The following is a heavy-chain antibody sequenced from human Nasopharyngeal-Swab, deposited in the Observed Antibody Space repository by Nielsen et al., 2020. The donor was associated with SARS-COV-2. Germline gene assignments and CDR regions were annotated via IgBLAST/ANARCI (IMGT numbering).Heavy chain of an antibody. V-gene: IGHV1-69*04. CDR2: INPNSGGT. CDR3: ARGGGNSVWDFDY. Sequence: WVRQAPGQGLEWMGRINPNSGGTNYAQKFQGRVTITADKSTSTAYMELSSLRSEDTAVYYCARGGGNSVWDFDYWGQGTLVTVSS. J-gene: IGHJ4*02. D-gene: IGHD4-23*01.